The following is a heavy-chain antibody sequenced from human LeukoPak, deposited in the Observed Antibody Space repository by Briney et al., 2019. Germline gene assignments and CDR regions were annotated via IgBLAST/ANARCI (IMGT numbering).Heavy chain of an antibody. V-gene: IGHV3-48*01. Sequence: PGGSLRLSCAASGFTLSSYSMNWVRQAPGKGLEWVSYISSSSTIYYADSVKGRFTISRDNAKNSLYLQMNSLRAEDTAVYYCARRQYYDFWSGYYYGFDYWGQGTLVTVSS. J-gene: IGHJ4*02. CDR1: GFTLSSYS. D-gene: IGHD3-3*01. CDR3: ARRQYYDFWSGYYYGFDY. CDR2: ISSSSTI.